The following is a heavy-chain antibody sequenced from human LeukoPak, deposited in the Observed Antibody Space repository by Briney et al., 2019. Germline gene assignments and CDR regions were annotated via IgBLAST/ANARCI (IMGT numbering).Heavy chain of an antibody. D-gene: IGHD6-19*01. CDR1: GYTFTSYD. CDR3: ARGRRYSSGWYRRGYYYGMDV. CDR2: MNPNSGNT. V-gene: IGHV1-8*01. Sequence: ASVTVSCKASGYTFTSYDINWVRQATGQGLEWMGWMNPNSGNTGYAQKFQGRVTMTRNTSISTAYMELSSLRSEDTAVYYCARGRRYSSGWYRRGYYYGMDVWGQGTTVTVSS. J-gene: IGHJ6*02.